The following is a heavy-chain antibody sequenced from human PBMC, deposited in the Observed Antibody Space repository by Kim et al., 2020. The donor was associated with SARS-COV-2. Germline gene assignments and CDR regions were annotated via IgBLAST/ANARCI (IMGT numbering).Heavy chain of an antibody. CDR3: ASLPEAEWSLVGAPPGDWFDP. Sequence: GGSLRLSCAASGFTFSSYEMNWVRQAPGKGLEWVSYISSSGSTIYYADSVKGRFTISRDNAKNSLYLQMNSLRAEDTAVYYCASLPEAEWSLVGAPPGDWFDPWGQGTLVTVSS. CDR1: GFTFSSYE. V-gene: IGHV3-48*03. D-gene: IGHD1-26*01. J-gene: IGHJ5*02. CDR2: ISSSGSTI.